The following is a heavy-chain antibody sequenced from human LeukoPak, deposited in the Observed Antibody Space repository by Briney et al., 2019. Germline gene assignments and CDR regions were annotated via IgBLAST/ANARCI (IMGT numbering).Heavy chain of an antibody. CDR3: ARQVVWELLRLRVYGWFDP. CDR1: GYSISSGYF. D-gene: IGHD1-26*01. CDR2: FYHSGIT. V-gene: IGHV4-38-2*02. J-gene: IGHJ5*02. Sequence: SETLSLTCTVSGYSISSGYFWGWIRQPPGKGLEWIGSFYHSGITYYNPSLKSRVTISVDTSKNQFSLKLSSVTAADTAVYYCARQVVWELLRLRVYGWFDPWGQGTLVTVSS.